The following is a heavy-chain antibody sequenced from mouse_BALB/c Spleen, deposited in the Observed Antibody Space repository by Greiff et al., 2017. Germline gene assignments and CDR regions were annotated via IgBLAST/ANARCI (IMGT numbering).Heavy chain of an antibody. CDR1: GYTFTSYY. CDR3: RRGGGYDAMDY. CDR2: INPSNGGT. V-gene: IGHV1S81*02. J-gene: IGHJ4*01. Sequence: VQLQQSGAELVKPGASVKLSCKASGYTFTSYYMYWVKQRPGQGLEWIGEINPSNGGTNFNEKFKSKATLTVDKSSSTAYMQLSSLTAEDAAVYYCRRGGGYDAMDYWGQGTSVTVSS.